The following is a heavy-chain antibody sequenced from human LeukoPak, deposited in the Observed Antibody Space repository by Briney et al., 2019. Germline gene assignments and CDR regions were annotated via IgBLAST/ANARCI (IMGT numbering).Heavy chain of an antibody. Sequence: GGSLRLSCAASGFTFSSYSMNWVRQAPGKGLGWVSSISSSSSYIYYADSVKGRFTISRDNAKNSLYLQMNSLRAEDTAVYYCARDEIPPYYYDSSGYFDYWGQGTLVTVSS. D-gene: IGHD3-22*01. V-gene: IGHV3-21*01. J-gene: IGHJ4*02. CDR2: ISSSSSYI. CDR3: ARDEIPPYYYDSSGYFDY. CDR1: GFTFSSYS.